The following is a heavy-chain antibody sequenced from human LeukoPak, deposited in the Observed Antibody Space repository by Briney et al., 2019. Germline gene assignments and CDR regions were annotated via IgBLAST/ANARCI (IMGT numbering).Heavy chain of an antibody. V-gene: IGHV1-69*04. CDR2: IIPILCIA. D-gene: IGHD2-15*01. Sequence: SVNVSCKASVGTFSSYAISWVRQAPGQGLEWMGRIIPILCIANYAQKFQGRVTNTANKSTSTAYMELSSLRPEDTAVYYCARAQYCGGGSCYSGGNWFDPWGQGTLVTVSS. J-gene: IGHJ5*02. CDR1: VGTFSSYA. CDR3: ARAQYCGGGSCYSGGNWFDP.